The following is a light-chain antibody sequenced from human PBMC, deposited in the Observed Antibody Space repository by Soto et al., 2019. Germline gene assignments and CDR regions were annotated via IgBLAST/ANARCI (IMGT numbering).Light chain of an antibody. V-gene: IGLV2-8*01. J-gene: IGLJ3*02. Sequence: QSVLTQPPSASGSPGQSVTLSCTGTSNDIGGYNYVSWYQQHPGEAPKLMIYEVSKRPSGVPDRFSGSQSGNTASLTVSGLQAEDEADYYCSSYAGTDNLLFGGGTKVTVL. CDR3: SSYAGTDNLL. CDR2: EVS. CDR1: SNDIGGYNY.